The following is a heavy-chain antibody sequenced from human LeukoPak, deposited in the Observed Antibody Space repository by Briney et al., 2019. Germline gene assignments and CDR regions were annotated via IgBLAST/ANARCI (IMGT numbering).Heavy chain of an antibody. V-gene: IGHV4-34*01. CDR2: INHSGST. D-gene: IGHD3-3*01. CDR1: GGSFSGYY. Sequence: SETLSLTCAVYGGSFSGYYWSWIRQPPGKGLEWIGEINHSGSTNYNPSLKSRVTISVDTSKNQFSLKLSSVTAADTAIYYCARQGQGFGRFWSGYDYWGPGTLVTVSS. CDR3: ARQGQGFGRFWSGYDY. J-gene: IGHJ4*02.